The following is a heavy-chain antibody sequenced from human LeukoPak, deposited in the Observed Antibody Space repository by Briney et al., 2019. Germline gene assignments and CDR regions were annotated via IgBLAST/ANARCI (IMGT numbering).Heavy chain of an antibody. V-gene: IGHV1-46*01. CDR2: INPSGGST. CDR1: GYTFTSYY. CDR3: ARAVYRLPWFAP. J-gene: IGHJ5*02. D-gene: IGHD2-2*01. Sequence: ASVKVSCKASGYTFTSYYMHWVRQAPGQGREWMGIINPSGGSTGYAQKFQGRVTMTRDMSTSTVYMELSSLRSEDTAVYYCARAVYRLPWFAPWGQGTLVTVYS.